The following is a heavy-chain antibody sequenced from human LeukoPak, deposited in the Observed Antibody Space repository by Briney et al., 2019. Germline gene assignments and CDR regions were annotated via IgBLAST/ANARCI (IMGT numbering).Heavy chain of an antibody. CDR3: ARVGALSSSWLLY. CDR2: IKHDGGEK. J-gene: IGHJ4*02. D-gene: IGHD6-13*01. V-gene: IGHV3-7*01. Sequence: PGGSLRLSCAVSGFTFSNYWMTWVRQTPGKGLEWVANIKHDGGEKYYVDSVKGRSTISRDNAKNSLYLQMNSLRAEDTAVYYCARVGALSSSWLLYWGQGTLVTVSS. CDR1: GFTFSNYW.